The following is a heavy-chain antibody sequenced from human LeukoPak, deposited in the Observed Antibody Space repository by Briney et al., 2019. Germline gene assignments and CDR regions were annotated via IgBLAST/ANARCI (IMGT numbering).Heavy chain of an antibody. CDR1: GYTLTELS. J-gene: IGHJ4*02. Sequence: GASVKVSCKVSGYTLTELSMHWVRQAPGKGLEWMGGFDPEDGETIYAQKFQGRVTMTEDTSTDTAYMELSSLRSEDTAVYYCATVRMSSRTATIFAFDYWGQGTLVTVSS. CDR3: ATVRMSSRTATIFAFDY. V-gene: IGHV1-24*01. D-gene: IGHD5-24*01. CDR2: FDPEDGET.